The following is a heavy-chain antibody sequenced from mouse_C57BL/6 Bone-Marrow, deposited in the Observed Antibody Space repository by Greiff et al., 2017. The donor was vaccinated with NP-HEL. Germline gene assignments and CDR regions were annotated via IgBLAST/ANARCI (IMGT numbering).Heavy chain of an antibody. J-gene: IGHJ4*01. Sequence: EVKVVESGGGLVQPGGSLSLSCAASGFTFTDYYMSWVRQPPGKALEWLGFIRNKANGYTTEYSASVKGRFTISRDNSQSILYLQMNALRAEDSATYYCAGGSSHYYAMDYWGQGTSVTVSS. V-gene: IGHV7-3*01. CDR1: GFTFTDYY. D-gene: IGHD1-1*01. CDR3: AGGSSHYYAMDY. CDR2: IRNKANGYTT.